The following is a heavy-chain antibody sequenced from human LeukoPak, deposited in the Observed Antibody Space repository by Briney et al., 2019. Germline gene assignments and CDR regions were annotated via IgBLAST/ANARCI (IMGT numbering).Heavy chain of an antibody. J-gene: IGHJ5*02. Sequence: SETLSLTCTVSGGSISSSSYYWGWIRQPPGKGLEWIGSIYYSGSTYYNPSLKSRVTISVDTSKNQFSLKLSSVTAADTAVYYCARDHRKEKNDFWSGYSGNWFDPWGQGTLVTVSS. CDR2: IYYSGST. V-gene: IGHV4-39*07. CDR3: ARDHRKEKNDFWSGYSGNWFDP. CDR1: GGSISSSSYY. D-gene: IGHD3-3*01.